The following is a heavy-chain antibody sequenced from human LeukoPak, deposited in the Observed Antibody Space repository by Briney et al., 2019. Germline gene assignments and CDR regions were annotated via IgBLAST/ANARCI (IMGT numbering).Heavy chain of an antibody. CDR1: GGSISSSSYY. Sequence: SETLSLTCTVSGGSISSSSYYWGWVRQPPGKGLEWIGSIYYSGSTYYNPSLKSRVTISVDTSKNQFSLKLSSVTAADTAVYYCARRIAATQKVGALYYFDYWGQGTLVTVSS. D-gene: IGHD2-15*01. J-gene: IGHJ4*02. V-gene: IGHV4-39*07. CDR3: ARRIAATQKVGALYYFDY. CDR2: IYYSGST.